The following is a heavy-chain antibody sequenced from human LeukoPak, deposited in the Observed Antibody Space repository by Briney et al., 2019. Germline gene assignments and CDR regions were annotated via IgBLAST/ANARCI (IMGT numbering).Heavy chain of an antibody. CDR2: IYYSGST. D-gene: IGHD6-6*01. Sequence: SQTLSLTCTVSGGSISSGDYYWSWIRQPPGKGLEWIGYIYYSGSTYYNPSLKSRVTISVDTSKNQFSLNLNSVTAADTAVYYCARGGAARLHFQNWGQGTLVTVSS. J-gene: IGHJ1*01. V-gene: IGHV4-30-4*01. CDR3: ARGGAARLHFQN. CDR1: GGSISSGDYY.